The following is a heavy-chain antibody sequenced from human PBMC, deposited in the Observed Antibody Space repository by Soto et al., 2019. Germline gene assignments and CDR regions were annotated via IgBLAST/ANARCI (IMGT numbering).Heavy chain of an antibody. V-gene: IGHV3-23*01. Sequence: EVQLLESGGGLIQPGGSLTLSCAASGFTFGSYAMTWVRQAPGKGLESVAGLYGNSGGIQYADSVRGRFTIFRDNSNKIVFLHMRRLRVEDTALYFCAKDAVAGDGLWLMDHWGPGTLVTVSS. CDR1: GFTFGSYA. J-gene: IGHJ4*02. CDR2: LYGNSGGI. CDR3: AKDAVAGDGLWLMDH. D-gene: IGHD2-21*02.